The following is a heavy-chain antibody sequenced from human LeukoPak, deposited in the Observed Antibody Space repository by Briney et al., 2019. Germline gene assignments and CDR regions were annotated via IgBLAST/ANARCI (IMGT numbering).Heavy chain of an antibody. CDR3: AVSTGYCSGGSCPLNFDY. D-gene: IGHD2-15*01. J-gene: IGHJ4*02. CDR2: IIPIFGMA. Sequence: ASVKVSCKASGGTFSSYAISWVRQAPGQGLEWMGRIIPIFGMANYAQKFQGRVTITADKSTSTAYMELSSLRSEDTAVYYCAVSTGYCSGGSCPLNFDYWGQGTLVTVSS. CDR1: GGTFSSYA. V-gene: IGHV1-69*04.